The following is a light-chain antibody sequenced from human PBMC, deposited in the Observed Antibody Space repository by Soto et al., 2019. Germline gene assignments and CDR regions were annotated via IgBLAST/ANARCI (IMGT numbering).Light chain of an antibody. V-gene: IGKV3-20*01. CDR2: DAS. Sequence: EFVLTQSPGTLSLSPGERATLSCRASQTVRNNYLAWYQQEPGQSPRLLIYDASSRATGIPDRFSGGGSGTDFTLTISTLEPEDWAVYYCQQFSSYPLTFGGGTKVEIK. CDR1: QTVRNNY. CDR3: QQFSSYPLT. J-gene: IGKJ4*01.